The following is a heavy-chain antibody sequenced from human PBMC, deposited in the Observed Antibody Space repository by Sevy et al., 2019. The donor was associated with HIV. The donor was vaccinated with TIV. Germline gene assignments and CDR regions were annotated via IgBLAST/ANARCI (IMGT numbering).Heavy chain of an antibody. D-gene: IGHD3-3*01. CDR2: ISGTGNTK. CDR1: GFTFSNYY. J-gene: IGHJ5*02. V-gene: IGHV3-11*01. Sequence: GGSLRLSCAASGFTFSNYYMNWIRQAPGKGLEWVSYISGTGNTKYYTDSVKGRFTISRDNAKNSLFLQMDSLRVEDTAVYYCARDPTYYDFWSGYYTGWFDPWGQGTLVTVSP. CDR3: ARDPTYYDFWSGYYTGWFDP.